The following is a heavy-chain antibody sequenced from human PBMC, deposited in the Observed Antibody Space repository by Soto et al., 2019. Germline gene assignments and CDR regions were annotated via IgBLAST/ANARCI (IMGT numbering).Heavy chain of an antibody. D-gene: IGHD3-10*01. J-gene: IGHJ1*01. CDR1: GYSYNGYD. Sequence: ASVKVSCEATGYSYNGYDIHWVRRTPGQGQEWMGWINPNSGGTNYAQKFQGWVTMTRDTSISTAYMELSRLRSDDTAVYYCAMFPYYYNAIDYTYYQFWGQGNLDTVSS. CDR2: INPNSGGT. V-gene: IGHV1-2*04. CDR3: AMFPYYYNAIDYTYYQF.